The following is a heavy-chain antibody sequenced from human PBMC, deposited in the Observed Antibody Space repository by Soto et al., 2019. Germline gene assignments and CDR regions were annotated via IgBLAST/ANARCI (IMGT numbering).Heavy chain of an antibody. J-gene: IGHJ1*01. CDR2: ISWDGGIK. CDR1: GVTFDDQA. CDR3: AKRGNSNSFDQ. Sequence: AGGSLRLSCAASGVTFDDQAMHWVRQAPGKGLEWVSGISWDGGIKDYADSVKGRFTISRDNAKNSLSMQMLSLRPDDTAFYYCAKRGNSNSFDQWAQAVLDTVSS. V-gene: IGHV3-9*01. D-gene: IGHD3-10*01.